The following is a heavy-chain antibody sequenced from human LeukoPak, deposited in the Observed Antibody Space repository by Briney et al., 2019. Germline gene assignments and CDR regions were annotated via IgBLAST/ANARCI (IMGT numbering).Heavy chain of an antibody. V-gene: IGHV4-59*01. CDR1: GGSISSYY. J-gene: IGHJ4*02. CDR3: ARERAVTTYYYFDY. D-gene: IGHD4-17*01. CDR2: IYYSGST. Sequence: SETLSLTCTVSGGSISSYYWSWIRQPPGKGLEWIGYIYYSGSTNYNPSLKSRVTVSVDTSKNQFSLKLSSVTAADTAVYYCARERAVTTYYYFDYWGQGTLVTVSS.